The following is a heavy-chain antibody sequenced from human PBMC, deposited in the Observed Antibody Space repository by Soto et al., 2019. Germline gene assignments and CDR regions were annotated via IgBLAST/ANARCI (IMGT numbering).Heavy chain of an antibody. V-gene: IGHV5-10-1*04. Sequence: GESLKISCQGSGYDFTNYWISWVRQMPEKGLEWMGRIDPSDSYTNYSPSFQGQVTISADKSISTAYLQWSSLKASDTAMYYCARPREAGKYYYGVDVWGQGTTVTVSS. CDR2: IDPSDSYT. D-gene: IGHD6-19*01. CDR3: ARPREAGKYYYGVDV. J-gene: IGHJ6*02. CDR1: GYDFTNYW.